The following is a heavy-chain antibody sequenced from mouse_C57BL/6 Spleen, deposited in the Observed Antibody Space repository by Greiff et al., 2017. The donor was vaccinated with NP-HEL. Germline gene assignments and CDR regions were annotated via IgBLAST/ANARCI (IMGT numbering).Heavy chain of an antibody. J-gene: IGHJ2*01. D-gene: IGHD1-1*01. CDR2: IDPSDSYT. Sequence: QVQLQQPGAELVMPGASVKLSCKASGYTFTSYWMHWVKQRPGQGLEWIGEIDPSDSYTNYNQKFKGKSTLTVDKSSSTAYMQLSSLTSEDSAVYYCARNRAYGRGYFDYWGQGTTLTVSS. CDR3: ARNRAYGRGYFDY. CDR1: GYTFTSYW. V-gene: IGHV1-69*01.